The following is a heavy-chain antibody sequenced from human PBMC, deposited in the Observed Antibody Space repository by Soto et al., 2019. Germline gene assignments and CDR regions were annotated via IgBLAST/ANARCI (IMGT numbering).Heavy chain of an antibody. D-gene: IGHD3-9*01. J-gene: IGHJ4*02. CDR2: INPNTGST. CDR3: ARGRTFYDILTGYPDHFDF. V-gene: IGHV1-2*04. Sequence: ASVKVSCKASGYTFTGHYLHWLRQAPGLGLEWMGWINPNTGSTNYARKFQGWVTMTRDSSISTAYMELSKLTSHDTAVYYCARGRTFYDILTGYPDHFDFWGQGTLVTVSS. CDR1: GYTFTGHY.